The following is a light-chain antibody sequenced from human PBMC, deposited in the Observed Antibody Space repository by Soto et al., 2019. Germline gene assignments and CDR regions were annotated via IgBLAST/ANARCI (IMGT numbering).Light chain of an antibody. Sequence: EIVMTQSQNTLSVSPGESATLSCMASQSVSSNLAWYQQKPGQAPSLLIYGASTRATGTPARFSGSGSGTEFTLTISSLQSEDFAVYYCQQYIRWPLTFGGGTKVDIK. V-gene: IGKV3-15*01. CDR3: QQYIRWPLT. J-gene: IGKJ4*01. CDR1: QSVSSN. CDR2: GAS.